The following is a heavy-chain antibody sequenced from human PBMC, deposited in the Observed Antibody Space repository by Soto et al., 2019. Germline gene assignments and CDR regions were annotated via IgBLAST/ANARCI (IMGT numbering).Heavy chain of an antibody. V-gene: IGHV1-69*02. CDR2: IIPNLGVA. D-gene: IGHD2-2*01. Sequence: SVKVSCQASGYTFTGYYMHWVRQAPGQGLEWMGRIIPNLGVANYAQKFQGRVTITADKSTSTAYMELSSLRSEDTAVYYCAASYCSSTSCYDPYYYMDVWGKGTTVTVSS. J-gene: IGHJ6*03. CDR1: GYTFTGYY. CDR3: AASYCSSTSCYDPYYYMDV.